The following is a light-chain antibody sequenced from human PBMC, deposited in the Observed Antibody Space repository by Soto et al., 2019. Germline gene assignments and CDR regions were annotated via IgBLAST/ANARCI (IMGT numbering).Light chain of an antibody. CDR2: KAS. CDR3: QLYNIYSWT. CDR1: QTISSW. V-gene: IGKV1-5*03. Sequence: DIQMTPNNSTLSGSVGDRVTITCRASQTISSWLAWYHQKPGKAPNLLIHKASHLESGVPSRFSGSGSGTEFTLTISSLQPDDFATYYCQLYNIYSWTFCQ. J-gene: IGKJ1*01.